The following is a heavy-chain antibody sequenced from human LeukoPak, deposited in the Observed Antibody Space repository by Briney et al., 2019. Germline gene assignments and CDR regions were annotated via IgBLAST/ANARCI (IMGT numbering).Heavy chain of an antibody. J-gene: IGHJ6*03. V-gene: IGHV3-23*01. D-gene: IGHD3/OR15-3a*01. CDR1: GFTFSNYG. CDR2: ISGSGGST. CDR3: AKNHDFSACFLFHMDG. Sequence: PGGSLRLSCAASGFTFSNYGMSWVRQVPGKGPEWVSGISGSGGSTFYADSVKGRFPISRDNSKDTLYLQMNSLRAEDTAVLYCAKNHDFSACFLFHMDGRGKGTKV.